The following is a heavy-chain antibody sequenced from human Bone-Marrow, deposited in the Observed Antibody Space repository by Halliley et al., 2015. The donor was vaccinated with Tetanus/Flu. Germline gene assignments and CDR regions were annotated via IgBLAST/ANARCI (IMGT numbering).Heavy chain of an antibody. V-gene: IGHV3-74*03. CDR2: INSYGSAT. J-gene: IGHJ5*02. CDR1: GFTFSRYF. Sequence: SLRLSCAASGFTFSRYFMHWVRQPPGKGLLWVSRINSYGSATTYADSVQGRFTIARDNAKNTLYLQMNSLRAEDTAVYYCARPSLHSGPRSWFDPWGQGTLVTVSS. CDR3: ARPSLHSGPRSWFDP. D-gene: IGHD6-25*01.